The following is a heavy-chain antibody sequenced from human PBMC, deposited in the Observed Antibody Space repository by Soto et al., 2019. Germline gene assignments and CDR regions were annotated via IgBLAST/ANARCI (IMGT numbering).Heavy chain of an antibody. CDR3: ARYRRGAVAGYTLDN. V-gene: IGHV4-59*01. Sequence: LSLTCTVSGGSISSNYWTWIRQPPGKGLEWIGYVYNSGSTNYNPSLKSRVTISEDTSKSQFSRKVNSMTAADTAVYYCARYRRGAVAGYTLDNWGQGILVTVSS. CDR1: GGSISSNY. CDR2: VYNSGST. J-gene: IGHJ4*02. D-gene: IGHD6-13*01.